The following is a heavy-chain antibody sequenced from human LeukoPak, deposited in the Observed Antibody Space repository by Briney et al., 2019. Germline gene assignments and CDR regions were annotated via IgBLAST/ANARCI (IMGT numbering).Heavy chain of an antibody. D-gene: IGHD5-12*01. J-gene: IGHJ6*02. Sequence: SETLSLTCAVYGGSFSGYYWSWIRQPPGKGLEWIGEINHSGSTNYNPSLKSRVTISVDTSKNKSSLKLSSVTAADTAVYYCAGELATISMPRRPYGMDVWGQGTTVTVSS. CDR1: GGSFSGYY. CDR3: AGELATISMPRRPYGMDV. CDR2: INHSGST. V-gene: IGHV4-34*01.